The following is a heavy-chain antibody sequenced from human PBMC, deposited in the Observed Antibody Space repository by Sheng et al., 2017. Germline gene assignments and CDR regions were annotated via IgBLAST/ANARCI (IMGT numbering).Heavy chain of an antibody. CDR3: ARDLGYIYGYHYYDP. Sequence: SGAEVKKPGSSVKVSCKGSGGSLSNYIISWMRQAPGQGFEWMGGIMPMLGAPNYAQKFQGRVTMTADESTNTVYMELSSLRYDDTGIYYCARDLGYIYGYHYYDPWGQGTLVT. V-gene: IGHV1-69*13. D-gene: IGHD5-18*01. CDR2: IMPMLGAP. J-gene: IGHJ5*02. CDR1: GGSLSNYI.